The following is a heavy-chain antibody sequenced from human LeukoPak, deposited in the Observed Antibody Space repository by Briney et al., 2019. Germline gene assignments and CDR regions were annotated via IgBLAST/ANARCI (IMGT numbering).Heavy chain of an antibody. D-gene: IGHD3-22*01. J-gene: IGHJ5*02. CDR3: AKAFYDSSGYGFDP. V-gene: IGHV3-9*01. Sequence: GGSLRLSCAASGFTFDDYAMHWVRQAPGKGLEWVSGISWNSGSIGYADSVKGRFTISRDNAKNSLYLQMNSLRAEDTALYCCAKAFYDSSGYGFDPWGQGTLVTVSS. CDR2: ISWNSGSI. CDR1: GFTFDDYA.